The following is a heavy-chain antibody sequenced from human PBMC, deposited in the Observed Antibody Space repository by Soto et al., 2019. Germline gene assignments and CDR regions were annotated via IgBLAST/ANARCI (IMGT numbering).Heavy chain of an antibody. V-gene: IGHV4-31*03. D-gene: IGHD2-2*01. Sequence: PSETLCLTCTVSVGSISIGANYWSWVRQGPGKGREWIGNIYYSGSAYDSPSLKSRLTRSVDTSKNSFSLKLTSVTAADTAVYYCARVICSSTTCYFPDWFDPWGQGTMVTVSS. CDR2: IYYSGSA. CDR1: VGSISIGANY. CDR3: ARVICSSTTCYFPDWFDP. J-gene: IGHJ5*02.